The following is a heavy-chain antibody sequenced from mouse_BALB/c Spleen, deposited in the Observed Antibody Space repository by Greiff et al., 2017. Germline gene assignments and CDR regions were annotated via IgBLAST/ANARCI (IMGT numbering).Heavy chain of an antibody. CDR1: GYTFTSYT. V-gene: IGHV1-4*01. D-gene: IGHD2-14*01. J-gene: IGHJ2*01. CDR3: ARSPYYRYDKGFDY. CDR2: INPSSRYT. Sequence: QVQLQQSGAELARPGASVKMSCKASGYTFTSYTMHWVKQRPGQGLEWIGYINPSSRYTNYNQKFKDKATLTADKSSSTAYMQLSSLTSEDSAVYYCARSPYYRYDKGFDYWGQGTTLTVSS.